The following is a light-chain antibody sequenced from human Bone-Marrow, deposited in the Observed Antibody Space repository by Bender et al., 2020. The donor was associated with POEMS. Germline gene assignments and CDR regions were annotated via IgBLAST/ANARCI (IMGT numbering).Light chain of an antibody. J-gene: IGLJ2*01. CDR1: SNDVGYFYF. CDR3: SSYRSRATVDVV. V-gene: IGLV2-8*01. Sequence: QSALTQPPSASGSPGQSVTISCTGTSNDVGYFYFVSWYQQYPGKVPKLLIYEVSKRPPGVPERFSGSRSGNTASLTISRLQAEDEADYYCSSYRSRATVDVVFGGGTKVTVL. CDR2: EVS.